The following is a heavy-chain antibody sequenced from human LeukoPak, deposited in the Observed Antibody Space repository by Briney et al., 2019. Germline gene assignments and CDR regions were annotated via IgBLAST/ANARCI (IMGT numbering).Heavy chain of an antibody. CDR3: ATCGGDCFGAFDI. Sequence: PSETLSLTCTVSGGSISSYYWSWIRQPPGKGLEWIGYIYYSGSTNYNPSLKSRVAISVDTSKNQFSLKLSSVTAADTAVYYCATCGGDCFGAFDIWGQGTMVTVSS. D-gene: IGHD2-21*02. J-gene: IGHJ3*02. V-gene: IGHV4-59*01. CDR1: GGSISSYY. CDR2: IYYSGST.